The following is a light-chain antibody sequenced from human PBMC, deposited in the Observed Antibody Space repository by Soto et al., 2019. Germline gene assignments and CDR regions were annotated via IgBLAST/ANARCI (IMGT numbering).Light chain of an antibody. J-gene: IGKJ4*01. Sequence: VLTQSPATLSLSPGERATLSCRASQSVGSYLAWYQQRPGQAPRLLIYDASTRAIGIPARFSGSGSGTDFTLTISSLEPEDVAVYFCQQRRNWPPLTFGGGTKVVIK. CDR3: QQRRNWPPLT. CDR1: QSVGSY. V-gene: IGKV3-11*01. CDR2: DAS.